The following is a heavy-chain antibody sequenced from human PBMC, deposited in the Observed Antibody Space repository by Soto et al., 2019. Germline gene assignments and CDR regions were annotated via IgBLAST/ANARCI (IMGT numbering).Heavy chain of an antibody. CDR3: ARLNNYDSSAYRKWLDP. V-gene: IGHV1-18*04. CDR1: GYTFTSYV. Sequence: QLLQSGAEVREPGASVTVSCKASGYTFTSYVVTWMRLAPGEGPECMGWINPHSGDTNYAQNFQDGVTLTTDTSTNTAYMELRSLKFDDTAVYYCARLNNYDSSAYRKWLDPWGQGTLVTVSS. D-gene: IGHD3-22*01. J-gene: IGHJ5*02. CDR2: INPHSGDT.